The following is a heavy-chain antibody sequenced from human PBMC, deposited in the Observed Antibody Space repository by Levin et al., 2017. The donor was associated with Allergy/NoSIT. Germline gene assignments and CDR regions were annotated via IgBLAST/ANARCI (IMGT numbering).Heavy chain of an antibody. CDR3: AKDSSKGGYYSGSGRFDS. Sequence: AGGSLRLSCAASGFTFTNFAMSWVRQAPGKGLEWVSGIVASASSTYFADSVKGRFTISRDNSNNTLYLQMNSLRVEDTAVYYCAKDSSKGGYYSGSGRFDSWGQGTLVTVSS. J-gene: IGHJ4*02. D-gene: IGHD4-11*01. CDR1: GFTFTNFA. CDR2: IVASASST. V-gene: IGHV3-23*01.